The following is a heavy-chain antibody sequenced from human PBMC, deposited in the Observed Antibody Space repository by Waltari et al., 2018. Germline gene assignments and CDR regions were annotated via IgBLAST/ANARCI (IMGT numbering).Heavy chain of an antibody. D-gene: IGHD2-8*01. CDR1: GHTCTGQF. Sequence: QVHLVQSGAEVKKPGASVKVSCKASGHTCTGQFLHWVRQAPGQGLEWMGYVKPDSGGTKYAQKFQGRVTMTRDTSSNTAYMELSSLRSDDTAVYYCASPYCPDGVCYSNWFDPWGQGTLVTVSS. V-gene: IGHV1-2*02. J-gene: IGHJ5*02. CDR3: ASPYCPDGVCYSNWFDP. CDR2: VKPDSGGT.